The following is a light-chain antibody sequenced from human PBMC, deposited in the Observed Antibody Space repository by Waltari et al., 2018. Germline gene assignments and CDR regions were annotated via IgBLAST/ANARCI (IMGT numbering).Light chain of an antibody. J-gene: IGKJ4*01. Sequence: EIVMTPSPATLSVSPGERATLSCRAGQSVSSNLAWYQQKPGQAPRLLIYGASTRATGIPARFSGSGSGTEFTLTISSLQSEDFAVYYCQQYNNWPPLTFGGGTKVEIK. V-gene: IGKV3-15*01. CDR1: QSVSSN. CDR3: QQYNNWPPLT. CDR2: GAS.